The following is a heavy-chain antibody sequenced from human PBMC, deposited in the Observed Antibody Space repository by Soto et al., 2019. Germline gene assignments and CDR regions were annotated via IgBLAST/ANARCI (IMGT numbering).Heavy chain of an antibody. V-gene: IGHV3-30-3*01. D-gene: IGHD4-4*01. CDR2: ISYDGSNK. J-gene: IGHJ3*02. Sequence: QVQLVESGGGVVQPGRSLRLSCAASGFTFSSYAMHWVRQAPGKGLEWVAVISYDGSNKYYADFVKGRFTISRDNSKNTLYLQMNSLRAEDTAVYYCAREGGPTTVTTTPDAFDIWGQGTMVTVSS. CDR1: GFTFSSYA. CDR3: AREGGPTTVTTTPDAFDI.